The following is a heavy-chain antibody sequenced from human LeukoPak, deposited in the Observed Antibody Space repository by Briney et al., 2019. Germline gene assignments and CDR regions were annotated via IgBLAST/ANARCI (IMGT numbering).Heavy chain of an antibody. Sequence: ASVKVSCNTSGYTFTNYFIHWVRQVPGQGLEWMGMVNPTGGSTSYAQSFQGRVTLTGGTSTSTAYMELRSLRSDDTAVYYCARVFHDSSGYYPYYFDYWGQGTLVAVS. V-gene: IGHV1-46*01. CDR3: ARVFHDSSGYYPYYFDY. J-gene: IGHJ4*02. CDR1: GYTFTNYF. CDR2: VNPTGGST. D-gene: IGHD3-22*01.